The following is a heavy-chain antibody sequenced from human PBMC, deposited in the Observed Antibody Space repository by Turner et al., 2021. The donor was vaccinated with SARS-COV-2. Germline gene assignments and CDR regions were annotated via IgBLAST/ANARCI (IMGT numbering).Heavy chain of an antibody. CDR3: ARRSEGYYGSGSHWFDP. V-gene: IGHV4-39*01. CDR2: IYYSGST. CDR1: GGSISSSPYY. Sequence: QLQLQESGPGLVKPSETLSLTCTVSGGSISSSPYYWGWIRQPPVKGLEWIGSIYYSGSTYYNPSLKSRVTISVDTSKNQFSLKLSSVTAADTAVYYCARRSEGYYGSGSHWFDPWGQGTLVTVSS. J-gene: IGHJ5*02. D-gene: IGHD3-10*01.